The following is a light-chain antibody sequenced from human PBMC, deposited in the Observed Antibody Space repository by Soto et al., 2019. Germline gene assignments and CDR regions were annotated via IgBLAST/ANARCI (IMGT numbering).Light chain of an antibody. CDR1: SSDVGGYNY. CDR3: SSYGGSKV. CDR2: EVS. Sequence: QSALTQPSSASGSPGQSVAISCTGTSSDVGGYNYVSWYQQHPGKAPKLIIYEVSKRPSGVPDRFSGSKSGNTASLTVSGLQADDEADYYCSSYGGSKVFGGGTKVTVL. J-gene: IGLJ2*01. V-gene: IGLV2-8*01.